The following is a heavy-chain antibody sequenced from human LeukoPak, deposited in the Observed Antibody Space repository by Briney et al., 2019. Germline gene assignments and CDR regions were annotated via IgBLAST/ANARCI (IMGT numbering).Heavy chain of an antibody. Sequence: GRSLRLSCGASGVTFSSYGMQWLRQAPGKGLEWVAVISYDGSNKYYADSVKGRFTISRDNSKNTLYLQMNSLRAEDTAVYYCAKGGIAAAGLTFDYWGQGTLVTVSS. CDR2: ISYDGSNK. D-gene: IGHD6-13*01. V-gene: IGHV3-30*18. CDR1: GVTFSSYG. J-gene: IGHJ4*02. CDR3: AKGGIAAAGLTFDY.